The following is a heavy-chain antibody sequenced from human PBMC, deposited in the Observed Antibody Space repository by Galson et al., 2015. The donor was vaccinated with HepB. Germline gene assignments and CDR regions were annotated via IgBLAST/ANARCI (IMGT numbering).Heavy chain of an antibody. V-gene: IGHV1-46*03. Sequence: VRQAPGQGLEWMGIINPSGGSTSYAQKFQGRVTMTRDTSTSTVYMELSSLRSEDTAVYYCARVRGLLWFGENDYWGQGTLVTVSS. D-gene: IGHD3-10*01. CDR3: ARVRGLLWFGENDY. J-gene: IGHJ4*02. CDR2: INPSGGST.